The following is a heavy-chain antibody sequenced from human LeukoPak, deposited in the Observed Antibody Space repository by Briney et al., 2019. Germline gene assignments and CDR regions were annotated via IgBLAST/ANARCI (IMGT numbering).Heavy chain of an antibody. J-gene: IGHJ4*02. D-gene: IGHD6-13*01. Sequence: GALRLSCAASGFTFSTYWMSWVRQAPGKGLEWVANIKQDGSEKYYVDSVKGRFTISRDNAKNSLYLLMNSLRAEDTAVYYCARYGSIAAAGTFDYRGQGTLVTVSS. CDR3: ARYGSIAAAGTFDY. V-gene: IGHV3-7*04. CDR2: IKQDGSEK. CDR1: GFTFSTYW.